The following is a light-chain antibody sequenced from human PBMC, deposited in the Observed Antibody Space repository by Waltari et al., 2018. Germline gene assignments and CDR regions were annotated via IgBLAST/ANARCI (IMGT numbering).Light chain of an antibody. Sequence: QAVVTQEPSLTVSPGGTVTLTCGSNTGAVPSGHYPYWFQQKPGQAPRTLIYDTNNKQSWTPARFSGSLLGGKGALTLSGAQPEDEAEYYCSLSYSGAVVFGGGTKLTVL. CDR2: DTN. V-gene: IGLV7-46*01. J-gene: IGLJ2*01. CDR1: TGAVPSGHY. CDR3: SLSYSGAVV.